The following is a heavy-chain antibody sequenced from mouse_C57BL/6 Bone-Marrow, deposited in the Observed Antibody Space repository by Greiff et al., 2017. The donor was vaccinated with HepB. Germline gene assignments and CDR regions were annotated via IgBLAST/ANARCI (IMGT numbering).Heavy chain of an antibody. CDR1: GYTFTDYY. CDR3: ARRGPITTVVANYYAMDY. D-gene: IGHD1-1*01. CDR2: IYPGSGNT. J-gene: IGHJ4*01. V-gene: IGHV1-76*01. Sequence: QVQLQQSGAELVRPGASVKLSCKASGYTFTDYYINWVKQRPGQGLEWIARIYPGSGNTYYNEKFKGKATLTAEKSSSTAYMQLSSLTSEDSAVYFCARRGPITTVVANYYAMDYWGQGTSVTVSS.